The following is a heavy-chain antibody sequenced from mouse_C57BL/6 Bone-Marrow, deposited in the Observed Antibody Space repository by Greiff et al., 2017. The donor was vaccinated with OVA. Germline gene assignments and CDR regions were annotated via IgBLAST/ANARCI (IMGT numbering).Heavy chain of an antibody. V-gene: IGHV14-4*01. J-gene: IGHJ2*01. CDR3: TTFYGNYGFDY. D-gene: IGHD2-1*01. Sequence: VQLQQSGAELVRPGASVKLSCTASGFNIKDDYMHWVKQRPEQGLEWIGWIDPENGDTEYASKFQGKATITADTSSNTAYLQLSSLTSEDTAVYYWTTFYGNYGFDYWGQGTTLTVSS. CDR2: IDPENGDT. CDR1: GFNIKDDY.